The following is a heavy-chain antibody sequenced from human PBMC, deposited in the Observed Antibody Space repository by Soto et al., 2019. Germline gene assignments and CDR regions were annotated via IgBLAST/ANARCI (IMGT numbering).Heavy chain of an antibody. CDR2: SYYSGSA. J-gene: IGHJ5*02. Sequence: PSETLSLTCTVSGDSISSGGYYWSWIRQHPGKGLEWIGYSYYSGSAYYNPSLRSRVSISVDTSKNQFSLKLSSVTAADTAVYYCARAGLRSPTWFEPWGQATQVTVSS. CDR1: GDSISSGGYY. V-gene: IGHV4-31*03. D-gene: IGHD3-3*01. CDR3: ARAGLRSPTWFEP.